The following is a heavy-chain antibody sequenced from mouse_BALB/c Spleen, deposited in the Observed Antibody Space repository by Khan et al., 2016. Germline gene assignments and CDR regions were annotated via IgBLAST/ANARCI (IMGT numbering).Heavy chain of an antibody. CDR3: ARRGGNYWDFDV. Sequence: QVQLKQSGAELMKPGASVKISCKATGYTFSSYWIEWVKQRPGHGLEWIGEILPGSGSTNYNEKFKGKATFTADTSSNTAYMQLSSLTSEDSAVYYCARRGGNYWDFDVWGAGTTVTVSS. J-gene: IGHJ1*01. V-gene: IGHV1-9*01. CDR1: GYTFSSYW. D-gene: IGHD1-1*01. CDR2: ILPGSGST.